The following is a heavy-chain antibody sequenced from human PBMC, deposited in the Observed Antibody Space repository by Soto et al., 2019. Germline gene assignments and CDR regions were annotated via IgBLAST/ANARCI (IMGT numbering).Heavy chain of an antibody. CDR2: IYYSGST. Sequence: SETLSLTCTVSGGSISSGGYYWSWIRQHPGKGLEWIGYIYYSGSTYYNPSLKSRVTISVDTSKNQFSLKLSSVTAADTAVYYCARDVRTGPEYFDLWGRGTLVTVSS. V-gene: IGHV4-31*03. CDR1: GGSISSGGYY. CDR3: ARDVRTGPEYFDL. D-gene: IGHD1-1*01. J-gene: IGHJ2*01.